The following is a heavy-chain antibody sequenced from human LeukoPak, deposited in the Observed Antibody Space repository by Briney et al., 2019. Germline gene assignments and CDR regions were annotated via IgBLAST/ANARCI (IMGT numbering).Heavy chain of an antibody. CDR2: INWNGGST. V-gene: IGHV3-20*04. D-gene: IGHD3-10*01. Sequence: GGSLRLSCAASGFTFDDYGMSWVRQAPGKGLDWVSGINWNGGSTCYADSVMGRFTISRDNAKNSLYLQMNSLRAEDTAVYYCARDLNAMVRFDYWGQGTLVTVSS. CDR3: ARDLNAMVRFDY. CDR1: GFTFDDYG. J-gene: IGHJ4*02.